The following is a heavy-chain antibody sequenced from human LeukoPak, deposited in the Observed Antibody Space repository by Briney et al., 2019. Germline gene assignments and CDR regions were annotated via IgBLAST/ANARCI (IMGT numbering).Heavy chain of an antibody. CDR3: AKDKYYGSGSLSKGFDY. D-gene: IGHD3-10*01. CDR1: GFTFDDYA. J-gene: IGHJ4*02. Sequence: GGSLRLSCAASGFTFDDYAMHWVRQAPGKGLEWVSGISWNSGSIDYADSVKGRFTISRDNAKNSLCLQMNSLRAEDMALYYCAKDKYYGSGSLSKGFDYWGQGTLVTVSS. V-gene: IGHV3-9*03. CDR2: ISWNSGSI.